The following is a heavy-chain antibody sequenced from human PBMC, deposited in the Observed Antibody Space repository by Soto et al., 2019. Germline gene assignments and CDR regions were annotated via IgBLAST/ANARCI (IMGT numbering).Heavy chain of an antibody. D-gene: IGHD2-2*01. J-gene: IGHJ6*02. CDR3: AKDLISTSTYYYGMDV. V-gene: IGHV3-30*18. Sequence: QVQLVESGGGVVQPGRSLRLSCAASGFTFSSYGMHWVRQAPGKGLEWVAVISYDGSNKYYADSVKGRFTISRDNSKNTLYLQMNSLRAEDTAVYYCAKDLISTSTYYYGMDVWGQGTTVTVSS. CDR2: ISYDGSNK. CDR1: GFTFSSYG.